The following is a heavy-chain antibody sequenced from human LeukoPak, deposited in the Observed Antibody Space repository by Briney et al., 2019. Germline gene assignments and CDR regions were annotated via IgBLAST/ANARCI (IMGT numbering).Heavy chain of an antibody. CDR2: ISDDGSNK. V-gene: IGHV3-30*04. CDR1: GITFSNYT. Sequence: GGSLRLSCAASGITFSNYTMHWVRQAPGKGLEWVVVISDDGSNKYYADSVKGRFTISRDNSMNTLFLQMSSLRAEDTAVYYCAKGDFDSSGWYNRPLDYWGQGTLVTVSS. D-gene: IGHD6-19*01. J-gene: IGHJ4*02. CDR3: AKGDFDSSGWYNRPLDY.